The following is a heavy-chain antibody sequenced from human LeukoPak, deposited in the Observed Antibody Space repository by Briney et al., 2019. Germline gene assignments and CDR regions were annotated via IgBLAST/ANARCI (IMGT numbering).Heavy chain of an antibody. J-gene: IGHJ3*02. Sequence: GGSLRLSCAASEFTYGMNWVRQAPGKGLECVSAISSSGSNTYYADSVKGRFTISRDNSKNTLYLQMNSLRAEDTAVYYCAKTLLSKIWLDAFDIWGQGTMVTVSS. CDR3: AKTLLSKIWLDAFDI. CDR2: ISSSGSNT. D-gene: IGHD2-2*01. V-gene: IGHV3-23*01. CDR1: EFTYG.